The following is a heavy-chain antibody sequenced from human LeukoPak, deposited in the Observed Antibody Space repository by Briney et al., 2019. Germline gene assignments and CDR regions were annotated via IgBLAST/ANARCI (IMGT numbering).Heavy chain of an antibody. Sequence: GGSLRVSCAGSGFSISRYGMDWVRQPPGKGLEWVAFTRYDGSNKYFADSVKGRFTISRDNSKNTLYLQMQSLRLEDSAIYYCAKDLFGDYVWGTYRAIDTWGQGTLVTVSS. D-gene: IGHD3-16*02. CDR3: AKDLFGDYVWGTYRAIDT. J-gene: IGHJ4*02. CDR2: TRYDGSNK. V-gene: IGHV3-30*02. CDR1: GFSISRYG.